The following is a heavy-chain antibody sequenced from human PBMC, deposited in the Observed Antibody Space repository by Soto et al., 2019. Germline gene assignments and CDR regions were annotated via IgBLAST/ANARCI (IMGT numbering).Heavy chain of an antibody. CDR1: GGSISSGGSS. CDR2: IYHSGST. Sequence: QLQLQESGSGLVKPSLTLSLTCAVSGGSISSGGSSWSWIRQPPGKGLEWIGYIYHSGSTYYNPSLKSRVTISVDRSKNQFSLKLSSVTAADTAVYYCARAGDSSGPVALGYWGQGTLVIVSS. D-gene: IGHD6-19*01. CDR3: ARAGDSSGPVALGY. V-gene: IGHV4-30-2*01. J-gene: IGHJ4*02.